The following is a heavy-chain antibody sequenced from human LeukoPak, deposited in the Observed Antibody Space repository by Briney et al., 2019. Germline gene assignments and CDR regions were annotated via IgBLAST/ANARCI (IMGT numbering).Heavy chain of an antibody. Sequence: GGSLRLSCATSGXTFTSYAVGWVRQAPGKGLEWVSGISGSGVRTYYAESVKGRFAISRDNSKNTVYLQMNSLKAEDTAVYYCAKDQAYYYDSGGYYSGAFDIWGQGTMVTVSS. CDR3: AKDQAYYYDSGGYYSGAFDI. CDR2: ISGSGVRT. D-gene: IGHD3-22*01. CDR1: GXTFTSYA. V-gene: IGHV3-23*01. J-gene: IGHJ3*02.